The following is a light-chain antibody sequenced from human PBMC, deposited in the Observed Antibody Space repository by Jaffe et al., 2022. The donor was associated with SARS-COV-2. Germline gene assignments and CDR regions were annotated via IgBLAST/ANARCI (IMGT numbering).Light chain of an antibody. CDR3: CSHAGIYTWV. CDR1: SSDVGGYNY. Sequence: QSALTQPRSVSGSPGQSVTISCTGTSSDVGGYNYVSWYQQHPGKAPKLMIYDVTKRPSGVPDRFSGSRSGNMASLTISGLQAEDEADYYCCSHAGIYTWVFGTGTMVSVL. CDR2: DVT. J-gene: IGLJ1*01. V-gene: IGLV2-11*01.